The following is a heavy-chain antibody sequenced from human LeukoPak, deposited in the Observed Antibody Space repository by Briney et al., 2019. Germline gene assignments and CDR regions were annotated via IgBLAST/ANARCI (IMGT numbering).Heavy chain of an antibody. CDR2: INHSGST. V-gene: IGHV4-34*01. D-gene: IGHD2-15*01. CDR3: ARGRYCSGGSCYSRYYYYYGMDV. J-gene: IGHJ6*02. CDR1: SGSISSYY. Sequence: SETLSLTCTVSSGSISSYYWSWIRQPPGKGLEWIGEINHSGSTNYNPSLMSRVTISVDTSKNQFSLKLSSVTAADTAVYYCARGRYCSGGSCYSRYYYYYGMDVWGQGTTVTVSS.